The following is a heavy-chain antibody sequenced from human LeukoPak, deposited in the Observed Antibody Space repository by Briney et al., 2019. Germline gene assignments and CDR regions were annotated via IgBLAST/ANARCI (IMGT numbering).Heavy chain of an antibody. CDR2: ISGDSSNI. CDR1: GFSFSSYS. D-gene: IGHD4-17*01. CDR3: AKDWTDYGDSFDY. V-gene: IGHV3-48*04. J-gene: IGHJ4*02. Sequence: GGSLRLSCTASGFSFSSYSMIWVRQAPGRGLEWVSYISGDSSNILYADSVKGRFTISRDNAKNSLYLQMNSLRAEDTALYYCAKDWTDYGDSFDYWGQGTLVTVSS.